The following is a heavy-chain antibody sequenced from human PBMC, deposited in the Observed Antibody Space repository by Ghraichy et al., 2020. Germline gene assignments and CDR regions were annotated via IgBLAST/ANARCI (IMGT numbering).Heavy chain of an antibody. CDR2: IYYSGST. CDR3: AREGARYSGYDAANWFDP. CDR1: GGSISSGGYY. Sequence: SETLSLTCTVSGGSISSGGYYWSWIRQHPGKGLEWIGYIYYSGSTYYNPSLKSRVTISVDTSKNQFSLKLSSVTAADTAVYYCAREGARYSGYDAANWFDPWGQGTLVTVSS. D-gene: IGHD5-12*01. J-gene: IGHJ5*02. V-gene: IGHV4-31*03.